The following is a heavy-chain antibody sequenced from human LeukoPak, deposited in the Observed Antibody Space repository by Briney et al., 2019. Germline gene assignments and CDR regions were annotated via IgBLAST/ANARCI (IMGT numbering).Heavy chain of an antibody. V-gene: IGHV1-18*01. D-gene: IGHD3-22*01. J-gene: IGHJ4*02. Sequence: ASVKVSCKASGYTFTSYGISWVRQAPGQGLEWMGWISAYNGNTNYAQKLQGRVTMTTDTSTSTAYMELRSLRSDDTAVYYCASTSYYYDSSGYYYWGQGTLVTVSP. CDR1: GYTFTSYG. CDR3: ASTSYYYDSSGYYY. CDR2: ISAYNGNT.